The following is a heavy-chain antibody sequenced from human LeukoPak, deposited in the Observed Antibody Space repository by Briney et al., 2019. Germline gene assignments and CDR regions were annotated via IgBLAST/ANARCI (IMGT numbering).Heavy chain of an antibody. CDR1: GFTFSSYT. Sequence: GGSLRLSCAASGFTFSSYTFNWVRQAPGKGLEWVSAISGDSRYIYYTDSVRGRFTITRDNAENSLYLQMHSLRVEDTAVYYCARAPTVLVGYCSSSSCQADYWGQGTLVTVSS. CDR3: ARAPTVLVGYCSSSSCQADY. V-gene: IGHV3-21*01. J-gene: IGHJ4*02. D-gene: IGHD2-2*01. CDR2: ISGDSRYI.